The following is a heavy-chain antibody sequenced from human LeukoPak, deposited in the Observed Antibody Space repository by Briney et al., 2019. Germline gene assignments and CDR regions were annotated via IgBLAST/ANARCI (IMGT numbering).Heavy chain of an antibody. J-gene: IGHJ3*02. CDR3: ARGRDYEDDGDAFDI. D-gene: IGHD4-17*01. CDR2: INPNSGGT. V-gene: IGHV1-2*02. CDR1: GYTFTDYY. Sequence: ASVKVSCKDSGYTFTDYYMYWVRQAPGQGLERKGSINPNSGGTKYAQKLQGRVTMNRDTSISTAYMELSRLRSDDTAVYYGARGRDYEDDGDAFDIWGQGTMVTVSS.